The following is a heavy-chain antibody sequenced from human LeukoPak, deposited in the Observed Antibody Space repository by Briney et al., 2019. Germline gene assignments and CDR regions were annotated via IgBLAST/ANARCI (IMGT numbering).Heavy chain of an antibody. CDR3: ARSLVVAATRDSYYGLDV. J-gene: IGHJ6*02. D-gene: IGHD2-15*01. V-gene: IGHV3-21*01. CDR1: GFTFSTYS. CDR2: ITSTSSYI. Sequence: GGSLRLSCAASGFTFSTYSMNWVRQAPGKGLEWVSSITSTSSYIYYADSVKGRFTISRDNANNSLYLQMNSLRAEDTAVYYCARSLVVAATRDSYYGLDVWGQGTTVTVSS.